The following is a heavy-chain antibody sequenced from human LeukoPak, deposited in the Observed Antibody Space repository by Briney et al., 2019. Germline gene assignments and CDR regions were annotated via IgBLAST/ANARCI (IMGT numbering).Heavy chain of an antibody. D-gene: IGHD6-19*01. Sequence: PSQTLSLTCTVSGGSISSGDFYWSWIRQPPGKGLEWIGFIYNTASTYYNRSLQSRPTISMHTSENQFSLNLSSVTAADTAVYFFARVRQWLGTYYFDYWGQGILVTVSS. CDR1: GGSISSGDFY. V-gene: IGHV4-30-4*01. CDR3: ARVRQWLGTYYFDY. CDR2: IYNTAST. J-gene: IGHJ4*02.